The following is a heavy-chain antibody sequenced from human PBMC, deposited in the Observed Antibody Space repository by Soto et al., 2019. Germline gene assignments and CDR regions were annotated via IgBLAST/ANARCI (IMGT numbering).Heavy chain of an antibody. CDR3: VRGASSLPGFY. J-gene: IGHJ4*02. CDR1: GYTFTSYG. Sequence: QVQLVQSGAEVKKPGASVKVSCKASGYTFTSYGITWVRQAPGQGLEWMGWISAYNGDTNYAQKFQGRVTMTTDTSTTTAYMELRSLTSADTAVYYCVRGASSLPGFYWGQGTLVSVSS. D-gene: IGHD6-13*01. CDR2: ISAYNGDT. V-gene: IGHV1-18*01.